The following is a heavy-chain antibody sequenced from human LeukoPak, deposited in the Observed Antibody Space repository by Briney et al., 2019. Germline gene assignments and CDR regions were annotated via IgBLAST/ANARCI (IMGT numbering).Heavy chain of an antibody. V-gene: IGHV3-48*04. CDR2: ISSSSGTI. CDR3: ARYGAPLDY. CDR1: GFTFSSYS. J-gene: IGHJ4*02. D-gene: IGHD4/OR15-4a*01. Sequence: GGSLRLSCAASGFTFSSYSMNWVRQAPGKGLEWVSYISSSSGTIYYADSVKGRFTISRDNAKNSLYLQMNSLRAEDTAVYYCARYGAPLDYWGQGTLLTVSS.